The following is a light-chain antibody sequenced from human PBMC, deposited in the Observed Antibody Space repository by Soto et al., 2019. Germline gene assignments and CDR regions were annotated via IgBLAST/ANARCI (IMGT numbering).Light chain of an antibody. CDR1: SSDVGDYNY. Sequence: QSVVTQPASVSGSPGQSIPLSCTGTSSDVGDYNYVSWYQQHPGKAPKLMIYDVSNRPSGVSNRFSGSKSGNTASLTISGLQAEDEADYYCSSYTSSSTFYVFGTGTKVTVL. J-gene: IGLJ1*01. CDR3: SSYTSSSTFYV. CDR2: DVS. V-gene: IGLV2-14*01.